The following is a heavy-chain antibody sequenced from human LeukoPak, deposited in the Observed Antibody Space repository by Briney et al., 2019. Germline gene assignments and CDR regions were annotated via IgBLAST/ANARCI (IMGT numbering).Heavy chain of an antibody. CDR2: IRYDGSNT. V-gene: IGHV3-30*02. J-gene: IGHJ4*02. Sequence: GGSLRPSCAASGFTLSSFGMHWVRQAASNVLEWVGLIRYDGSNTNYADSVKGRFTISRDNSKNTLYLQMNSLRAEDTAVYYCAKLYNWNEHHLDYWGQGTLVTVSS. CDR3: AKLYNWNEHHLDY. D-gene: IGHD1-1*01. CDR1: GFTLSSFG.